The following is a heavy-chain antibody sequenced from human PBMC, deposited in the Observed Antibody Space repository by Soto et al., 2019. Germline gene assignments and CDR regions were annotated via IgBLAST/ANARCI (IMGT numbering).Heavy chain of an antibody. CDR3: ARESITIFGVVIGAFDY. CDR2: INAGNGNT. V-gene: IGHV1-3*01. D-gene: IGHD3-3*01. Sequence: ASVKVSCKASGYTFTSHAMHWVRQAPGQRLEWMGWINAGNGNTKYSQKFQGRVTITRGTSASTAYMELSSLRSEDTAVYYCARESITIFGVVIGAFDYWGQGTLVTVSS. J-gene: IGHJ4*02. CDR1: GYTFTSHA.